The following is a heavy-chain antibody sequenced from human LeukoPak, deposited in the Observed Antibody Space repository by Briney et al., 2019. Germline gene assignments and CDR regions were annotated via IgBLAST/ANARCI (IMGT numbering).Heavy chain of an antibody. Sequence: SETLSLTCAVYGGSLSGYYWRWIRQPPGKGLEWIGEINHSGSTNYNPSLQSRVTISVDTSKNQFSLELSSVTAADTAVYYCAREGSSVKPADYWGQGTLVTVSS. D-gene: IGHD1-14*01. CDR3: AREGSSVKPADY. V-gene: IGHV4-34*01. CDR2: INHSGST. J-gene: IGHJ4*02. CDR1: GGSLSGYY.